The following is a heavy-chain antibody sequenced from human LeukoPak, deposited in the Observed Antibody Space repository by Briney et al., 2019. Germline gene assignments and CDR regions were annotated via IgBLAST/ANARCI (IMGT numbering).Heavy chain of an antibody. J-gene: IGHJ4*02. CDR2: IYYSGST. CDR1: GGSISSSSYY. CDR3: ARVRQRSWGSYRHFDY. Sequence: ASETLSLTCTVSGGSISSSSYYWGWIRQPPGKGLEWIGSIYYSGSTYYNPSLKSRVTISVDTSKNQFSLKLSSVTAADTAVYYCARVRQRSWGSYRHFDYWGQGTLVTVSS. D-gene: IGHD3-16*02. V-gene: IGHV4-39*01.